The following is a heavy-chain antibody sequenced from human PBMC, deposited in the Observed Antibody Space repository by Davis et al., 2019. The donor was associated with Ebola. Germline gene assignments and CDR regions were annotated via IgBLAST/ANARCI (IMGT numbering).Heavy chain of an antibody. V-gene: IGHV1-18*04. CDR2: INPHNGNT. D-gene: IGHD1-1*01. J-gene: IGHJ4*02. CDR1: GYTVTHYG. Sequence: ASVKVSCKASGYTVTHYGIPCVRQAPGHGLEWVGWINPHNGNTNYAQNVQGRVIMTSDTATTTAYMEVGSLRSDDTAVYYCARAQFPTTSDHWGQGTLVTVSS. CDR3: ARAQFPTTSDH.